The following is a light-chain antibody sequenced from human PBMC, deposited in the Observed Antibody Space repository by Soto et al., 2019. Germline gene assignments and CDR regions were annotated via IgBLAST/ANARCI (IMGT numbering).Light chain of an antibody. Sequence: DIVMTQSPDSLAVSLGERATIHCKSSQSILFSSNNKNYLTWYQQKPGKPPKPLIYWASTRESGVPDRFSGSGSGTDVTLTISSLQAEDVAVYYCQQYYSTPVTFGGGTKVLIK. CDR3: QQYYSTPVT. CDR1: QSILFSSNNKNY. CDR2: WAS. V-gene: IGKV4-1*01. J-gene: IGKJ4*01.